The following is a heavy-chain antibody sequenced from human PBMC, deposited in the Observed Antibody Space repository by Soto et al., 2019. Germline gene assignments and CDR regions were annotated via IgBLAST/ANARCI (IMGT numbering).Heavy chain of an antibody. CDR3: ARVSFDFYVYLDY. D-gene: IGHD3-16*01. Sequence: QVPLVQSGAGVKKPGASVKVSCKASGYTFTSYDINWVRQATGQGLEWMGWMNPNSGNTGYAQKFQGRVTRTRNTSISTAYMGLSSLRSADPAVYYCARVSFDFYVYLDYWGQGTLVTVSS. CDR1: GYTFTSYD. V-gene: IGHV1-8*01. CDR2: MNPNSGNT. J-gene: IGHJ4*02.